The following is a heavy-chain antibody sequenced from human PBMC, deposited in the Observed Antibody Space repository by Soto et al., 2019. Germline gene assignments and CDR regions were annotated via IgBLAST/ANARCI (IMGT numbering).Heavy chain of an antibody. CDR2: ISSSSSYI. V-gene: IGHV3-21*01. CDR3: ARDREYSSSSVFYYYYGMDV. J-gene: IGHJ6*02. Sequence: NPGGSLRLSCAASGFTFSSYSMNWVRQAPGKGLEWVSSISSSSSYIYYADSVKGRFTISRDNAKNSLYLQMNSLRAEDTAVYYCARDREYSSSSVFYYYYGMDVWGQGTTVTVSS. D-gene: IGHD6-6*01. CDR1: GFTFSSYS.